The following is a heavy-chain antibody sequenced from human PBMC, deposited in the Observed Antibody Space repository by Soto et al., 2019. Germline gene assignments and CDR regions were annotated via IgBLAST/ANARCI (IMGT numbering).Heavy chain of an antibody. CDR2: ISYDESNK. V-gene: IGHV3-30-3*01. D-gene: IGHD5-12*01. Sequence: QVQLVESGGGVVQPGRSLRVSCAASGLTFSSCTLHWVRQAPGKGLEWVALISYDESNKFYSDSVKGRFTISRDTSKNTMYLQMNGLRAEDTAIYYCAREEMVADMAFDYWGQGTLVTVSS. CDR1: GLTFSSCT. CDR3: AREEMVADMAFDY. J-gene: IGHJ4*02.